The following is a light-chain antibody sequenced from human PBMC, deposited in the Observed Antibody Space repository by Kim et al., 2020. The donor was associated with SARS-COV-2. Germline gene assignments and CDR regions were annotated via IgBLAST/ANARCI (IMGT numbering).Light chain of an antibody. J-gene: IGKJ3*01. V-gene: IGKV1-5*03. CDR1: QSISSW. Sequence: DIQMTQSPSTLSASVGDRVTITCRASQSISSWLAWYQQKPGKAPKLLIYKASSLESGVPSRFSGSGSGTEFTLTISSLQPDDFATYYCQQYKSYSPSTFGPGTKVDSK. CDR2: KAS. CDR3: QQYKSYSPST.